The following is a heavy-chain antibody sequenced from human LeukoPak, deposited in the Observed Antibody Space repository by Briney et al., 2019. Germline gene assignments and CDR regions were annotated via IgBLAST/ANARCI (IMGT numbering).Heavy chain of an antibody. J-gene: IGHJ4*02. D-gene: IGHD6-13*01. CDR2: IYSGGST. Sequence: GGSLRLSCAASGFTVSSSYMSWVRQAPGRGLEWVSIIYSGGSTYYADSVKGRFTISRDNSRNTLYLQMNSLRAEDTAVYYCAKDRGTAAAGLFDYWGQGTLVTVSS. CDR1: GFTVSSSY. V-gene: IGHV3-53*01. CDR3: AKDRGTAAAGLFDY.